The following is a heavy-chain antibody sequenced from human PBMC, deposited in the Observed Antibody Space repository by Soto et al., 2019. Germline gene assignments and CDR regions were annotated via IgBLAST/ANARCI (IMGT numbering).Heavy chain of an antibody. J-gene: IGHJ6*02. CDR3: ASAAVHYFGSLPNYYYYCAMDV. CDR1: GGSISSGGYS. Sequence: QLQLQESGSGLVKPSQTLSLTCAVSGGSISSGGYSWSWIRQPPGKGLEWIGYIYHSGNTYYNPSHSNRVTTSIHRSKNHFSPKLSSVTAAETAVYYCASAAVHYFGSLPNYYYYCAMDVWGQGTTVTVSS. V-gene: IGHV4-30-2*01. D-gene: IGHD3-9*01. CDR2: IYHSGNT.